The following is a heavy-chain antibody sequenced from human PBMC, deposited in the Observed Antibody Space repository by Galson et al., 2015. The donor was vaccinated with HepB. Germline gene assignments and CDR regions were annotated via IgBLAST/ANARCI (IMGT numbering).Heavy chain of an antibody. CDR2: IKSKGDGGAT. CDR1: GFTFSNAW. CDR3: TKYYHFWSGYARATYYYYMDV. V-gene: IGHV3-15*07. Sequence: SLRLSCAASGFTFSNAWMNWVRQAPGKGLEWVGRIKSKGDGGATDYAAPVKGRFTISRDDSKTTLYLQMNSLKTEDTAMYYCTKYYHFWSGYARATYYYYMDVWGNGTTVTVSS. D-gene: IGHD3-3*01. J-gene: IGHJ6*03.